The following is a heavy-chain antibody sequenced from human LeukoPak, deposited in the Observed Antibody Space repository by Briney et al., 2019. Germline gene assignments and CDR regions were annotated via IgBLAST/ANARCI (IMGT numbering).Heavy chain of an antibody. CDR3: ASLVIPYYDSTGYYFDY. D-gene: IGHD3-22*01. CDR1: GFTFSSYS. Sequence: PGGSLRLSCAASGFTFSSYSMNWVRQAPGKGLEWVSSISSSSSYIYYADSVKGRFTVSRDNAKNSLYLQMNSLRAEDTAVYYCASLVIPYYDSTGYYFDYWGQGTLVTVSS. J-gene: IGHJ4*02. V-gene: IGHV3-21*04. CDR2: ISSSSSYI.